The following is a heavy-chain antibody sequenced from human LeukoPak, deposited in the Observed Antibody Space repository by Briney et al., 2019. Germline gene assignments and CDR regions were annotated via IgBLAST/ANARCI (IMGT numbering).Heavy chain of an antibody. D-gene: IGHD1-26*01. CDR3: ARDKPRGSYYGSIFDC. Sequence: PRGSRRLSCVLAGFTFSSYWMSWVRQAPGEGRGWVANIRNDGGEIYYVDSVKGRFTISRDNAKSSQFLQMTSLRAEDAAVYYCARDKPRGSYYGSIFDCWGQGTLVTVSS. V-gene: IGHV3-7*01. CDR1: GFTFSSYW. CDR2: IRNDGGEI. J-gene: IGHJ4*02.